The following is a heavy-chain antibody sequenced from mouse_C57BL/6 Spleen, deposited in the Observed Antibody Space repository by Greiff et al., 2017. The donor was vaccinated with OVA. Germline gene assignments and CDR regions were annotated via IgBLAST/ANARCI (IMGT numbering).Heavy chain of an antibody. J-gene: IGHJ2*01. CDR1: GYTFTSYW. CDR2: IDPSDSYT. V-gene: IGHV1-50*01. CDR3: ARSRIYYGFDY. Sequence: QVQLQQPGAELVKPGASVKLSCKASGYTFTSYWMQWVKQRPGQGLEWIGEIDPSDSYTNYNQKFKGKATLTVDTSSSTAYMQLSSLTSEDSAVYYCARSRIYYGFDYWGQGTTLTVSS. D-gene: IGHD2-1*01.